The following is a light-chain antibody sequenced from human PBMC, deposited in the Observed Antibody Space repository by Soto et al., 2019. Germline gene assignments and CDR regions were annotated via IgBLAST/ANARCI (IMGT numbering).Light chain of an antibody. Sequence: EIVLTQAPGTLSLSPGERATLSCRASQRVSSSYLAWYQQKPGQAPRLLIYGASSRSTGLPDRFSGSRSVTAFPLTVSRLDPEDSAVYSCKRDGRAPTFGHGTRVEIK. CDR1: QRVSSSY. CDR3: KRDGRAPT. V-gene: IGKV3-20*01. J-gene: IGKJ5*01. CDR2: GAS.